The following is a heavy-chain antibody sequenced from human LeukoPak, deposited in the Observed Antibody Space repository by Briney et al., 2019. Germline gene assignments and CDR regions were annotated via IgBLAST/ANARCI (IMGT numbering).Heavy chain of an antibody. CDR2: IYYSGST. CDR3: AGGPAFEIRYNWNPDLFDP. Sequence: SETLSLTCTVSGGSISSHYWSWIRQPPGKGLEWIGYIYYSGSTNYNPSLKSRVTISVDTSKNQFSLKLSSVTAADTAVYYCAGGPAFEIRYNWNPDLFDPWGQGTLVTVSS. CDR1: GGSISSHY. J-gene: IGHJ5*02. D-gene: IGHD1-20*01. V-gene: IGHV4-59*11.